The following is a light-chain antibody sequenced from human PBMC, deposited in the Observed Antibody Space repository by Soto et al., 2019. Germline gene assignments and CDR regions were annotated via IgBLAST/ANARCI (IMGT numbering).Light chain of an antibody. V-gene: IGKV3-11*01. CDR1: QSVRNY. CDR3: QHRSNWPWT. J-gene: IGKJ1*01. CDR2: GAS. Sequence: EIMLTQSPATLSLSPGERATLSCRASQSVRNYLAWYQQKPGQAPRLLIYGASNRAAGVPARFSGSGSGTDFTLTITALEPGDFAFYYCQHRSNWPWTSGQGTKVEMK.